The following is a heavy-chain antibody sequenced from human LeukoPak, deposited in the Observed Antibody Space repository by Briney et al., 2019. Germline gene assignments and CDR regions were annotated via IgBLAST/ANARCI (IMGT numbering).Heavy chain of an antibody. CDR1: GGSISGYY. CDR3: ARRTYSASYWKHFDY. CDR2: IISSGTI. J-gene: IGHJ4*02. V-gene: IGHV4-4*08. D-gene: IGHD1-26*01. Sequence: SETLSLTCTVSGGSISGYYWSWIRQPPGKRLEWIGYIISSGTINYNPSLKSRLTISVDTSKNQFSLKLNSVTAADTAVYFCARRTYSASYWKHFDYWGQGTLVTVSS.